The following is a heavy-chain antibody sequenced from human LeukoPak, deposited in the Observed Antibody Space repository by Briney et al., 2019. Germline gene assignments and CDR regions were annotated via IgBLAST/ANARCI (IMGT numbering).Heavy chain of an antibody. CDR1: GFTFSSYG. J-gene: IGHJ4*02. CDR3: ARVGGYYDRVFDY. D-gene: IGHD3-22*01. Sequence: PGGSLRLSCAASGFTFSSYGMTRVRQAPGKGLEWVSYISSSSSTIYYADSVKGRFTISRDNAKNSLYLQMNSLRAEDTAVYYCARVGGYYDRVFDYWGQGTLVTVSS. CDR2: ISSSSSTI. V-gene: IGHV3-48*01.